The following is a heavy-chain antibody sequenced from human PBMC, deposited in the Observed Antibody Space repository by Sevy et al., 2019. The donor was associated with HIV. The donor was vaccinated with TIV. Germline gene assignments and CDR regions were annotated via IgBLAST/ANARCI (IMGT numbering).Heavy chain of an antibody. J-gene: IGHJ4*02. Sequence: GGSLRLSCAASGFTFSNYWMHWVRQVPGKGLVWVSRINDDGSNTDYADSVKGRFTISRDNTKNTLDLQMNSLRAEDTAVYYCAREPVGKEVFDYWGQGTLVTVSS. CDR3: AREPVGKEVFDY. D-gene: IGHD3-10*01. V-gene: IGHV3-74*01. CDR1: GFTFSNYW. CDR2: INDDGSNT.